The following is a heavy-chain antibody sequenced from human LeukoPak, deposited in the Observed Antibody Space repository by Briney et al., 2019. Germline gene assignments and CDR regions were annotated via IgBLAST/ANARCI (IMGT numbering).Heavy chain of an antibody. J-gene: IGHJ4*02. CDR2: IYYSGST. Sequence: SETLSLTCTVSGGSISSSSYYWGWIRQPPGKGLEWIGSIYYSGSTYYNPSLKSRVTISADTSKNQFSLKLSSVTAADTAVYYCARWGYGDYYFDYWGQGTLVTVSS. CDR1: GGSISSSSYY. D-gene: IGHD4-17*01. V-gene: IGHV4-39*01. CDR3: ARWGYGDYYFDY.